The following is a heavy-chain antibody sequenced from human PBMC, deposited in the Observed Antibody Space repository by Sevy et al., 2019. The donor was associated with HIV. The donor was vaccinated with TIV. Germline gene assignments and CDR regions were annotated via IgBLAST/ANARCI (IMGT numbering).Heavy chain of an antibody. V-gene: IGHV4-34*01. Sequence: SETLSLTCAVYGGSFSGYYWSWIRQPPGKGLEWIGEINHSGSTNYNPSLKSRVTISVDTSKNQFSLKLSSVTAADTAVYYCAGGLGSKLGEKQQGGIAVAGSFDYWGQGTLVTVSS. D-gene: IGHD6-19*01. CDR3: AGGLGSKLGEKQQGGIAVAGSFDY. J-gene: IGHJ4*02. CDR1: GGSFSGYY. CDR2: INHSGST.